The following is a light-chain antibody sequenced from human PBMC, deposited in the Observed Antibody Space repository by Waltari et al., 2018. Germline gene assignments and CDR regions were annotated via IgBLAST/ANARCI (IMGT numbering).Light chain of an antibody. Sequence: SVGDKVTITCRASQGISSWLAWYQQKPGKAPKLLIYAASTLQSGVPSRFSGSGSGTDYTFTISSLQPEDFAAYYCQQGYNTPFTFGPGTKLDIK. J-gene: IGKJ3*01. CDR2: AAS. CDR1: QGISSW. V-gene: IGKV1-12*01. CDR3: QQGYNTPFT.